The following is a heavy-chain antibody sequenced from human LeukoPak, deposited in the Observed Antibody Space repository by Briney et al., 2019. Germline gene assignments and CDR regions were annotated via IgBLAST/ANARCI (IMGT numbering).Heavy chain of an antibody. CDR2: VSYSGSS. CDR3: ARLQGRGDNYLDS. V-gene: IGHV4-59*08. D-gene: IGHD7-27*01. CDR1: GGSISNYY. J-gene: IGHJ4*02. Sequence: PSETLSLTCTVSGGSISNYYWSWIRQPPGKRLEWIGYVSYSGSSSSNPSLESRVTVSVDMSKNQFSLRLSSVTASDMAVYYCARLQGRGDNYLDSWGQGILVTVSS.